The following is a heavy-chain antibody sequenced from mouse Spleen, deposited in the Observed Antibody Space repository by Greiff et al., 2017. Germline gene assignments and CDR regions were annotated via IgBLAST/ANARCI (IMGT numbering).Heavy chain of an antibody. D-gene: IGHD1-1*01. CDR1: GISITTGNYR. Sequence: VQLQQSGPGLVKPSQTVFLTCTVTGISITTGNYRWSWIRPFPGNKLEWIGYIYYSGTISYNPSLTSRTTITRDTPKNQFFLEMKSLTDEDTATYYCARDYYGGNFDYAMDYWGQGTSVTVSS. J-gene: IGHJ4*01. CDR2: IYYSGTI. CDR3: ARDYYGGNFDYAMDY. V-gene: IGHV3-5*01.